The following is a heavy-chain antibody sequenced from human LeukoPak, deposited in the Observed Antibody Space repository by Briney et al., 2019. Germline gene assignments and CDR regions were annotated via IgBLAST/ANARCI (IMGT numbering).Heavy chain of an antibody. CDR2: INHSGST. CDR3: ARIVVPAASWFDP. J-gene: IGHJ5*02. V-gene: IGHV4-34*01. Sequence: SETLSLTCAVYGGSFSGYYWSWIRQPPGKGLEWIGEINHSGSTNYNPSLKSRVTISVDTSKNQFSLKLSSVTAADTAVYYCARIVVPAASWFDPWGQGTLVTVSS. D-gene: IGHD2-2*01. CDR1: GGSFSGYY.